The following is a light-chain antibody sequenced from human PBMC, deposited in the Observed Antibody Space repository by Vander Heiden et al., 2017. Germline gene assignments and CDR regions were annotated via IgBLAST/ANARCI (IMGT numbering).Light chain of an antibody. Sequence: DIQMTQSPSSVAASVGDRVTITCRSSQGSSKWLAWYQQKPGKAPKLLINAASSLQSGVTSRCSGSVSGTDFTLTISSLQPEDAATDECHQGNSFPPGFTFGPGTKVDIK. V-gene: IGKV1D-12*01. J-gene: IGKJ3*01. CDR1: QGSSKW. CDR3: HQGNSFPPGFT. CDR2: AAS.